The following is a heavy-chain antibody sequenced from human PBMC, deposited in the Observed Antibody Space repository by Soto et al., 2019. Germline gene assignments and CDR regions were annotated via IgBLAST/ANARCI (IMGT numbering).Heavy chain of an antibody. CDR2: ISGGGGST. V-gene: IGHV3-23*01. D-gene: IGHD2-15*01. J-gene: IGHJ4*02. CDR1: GFTFSSYA. Sequence: PGGSLRLSCAASGFTFSSYAMSWVRQAPGKGLEWVSAISGGGGSTYYADSVKGRFTISRDNSKNTLYLQMNSLRAEDTAVYYCAKDLSSVVVAAPPFDYWGQGTLVTVSS. CDR3: AKDLSSVVVAAPPFDY.